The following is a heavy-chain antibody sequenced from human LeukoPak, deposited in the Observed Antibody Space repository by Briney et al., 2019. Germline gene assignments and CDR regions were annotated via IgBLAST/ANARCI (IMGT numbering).Heavy chain of an antibody. Sequence: HPGRSLRLSCAASGFTFSSYGMHWVRQAPGKGLEWISYIRSRDGTVSYADSVKGRFTISTDTAKSSLFLQMNGLSADDTAVYYCVRDHAYAFDIWGQGTMVTVSS. V-gene: IGHV3-48*01. CDR2: IRSRDGTV. J-gene: IGHJ3*02. CDR3: VRDHAYAFDI. CDR1: GFTFSSYG.